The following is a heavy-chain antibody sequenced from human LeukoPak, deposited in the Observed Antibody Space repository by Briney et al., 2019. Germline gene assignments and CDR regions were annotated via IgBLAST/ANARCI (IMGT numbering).Heavy chain of an antibody. CDR1: GYTFTSYD. D-gene: IGHD5-12*01. Sequence: ASVKVSCKASGYTFTSYDINWVRQATGQGLEWRGWMNPNSGNTGYAQKFQGRVTITRNTSISTAYMELSSLRSEDTAVCYCATVVRIRYSGSFGYWGQGTLVTVSS. CDR3: ATVVRIRYSGSFGY. CDR2: MNPNSGNT. V-gene: IGHV1-8*01. J-gene: IGHJ4*02.